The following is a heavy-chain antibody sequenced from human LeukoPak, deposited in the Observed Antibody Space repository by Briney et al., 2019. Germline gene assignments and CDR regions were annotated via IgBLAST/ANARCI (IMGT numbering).Heavy chain of an antibody. CDR2: IRYDGSNK. Sequence: PGGSLRLSCGASGFTFSSYGMHWVRQAPGKGLEWVAFIRYDGSNKYYADSVKGRFTISRDNSKNTLYLQMNSLRAEDTAVYYCATDPFLYGDYYYYYMDVWGKGTTVTISS. CDR1: GFTFSSYG. J-gene: IGHJ6*03. CDR3: ATDPFLYGDYYYYYMDV. D-gene: IGHD4-17*01. V-gene: IGHV3-30*02.